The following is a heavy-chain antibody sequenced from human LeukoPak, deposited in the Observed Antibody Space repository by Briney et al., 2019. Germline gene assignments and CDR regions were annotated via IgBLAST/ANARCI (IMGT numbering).Heavy chain of an antibody. J-gene: IGHJ4*02. D-gene: IGHD3-10*01. CDR1: GYTFTGYY. CDR3: ARDRGGRFFFDY. V-gene: IGHV1-2*02. Sequence: ASVKVSCKASGYTFTGYYIHWVRQAPGQGLEWMGWINPNSGATKYSRNFQARVTMTRDTSLSTAYMELSRLRSDDTALYHCARDRGGRFFFDYWGQGTLVTVSS. CDR2: INPNSGAT.